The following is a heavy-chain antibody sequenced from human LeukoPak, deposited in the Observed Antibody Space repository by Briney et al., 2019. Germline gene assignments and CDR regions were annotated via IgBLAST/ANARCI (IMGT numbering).Heavy chain of an antibody. D-gene: IGHD6-13*01. CDR2: IYYSGST. J-gene: IGHJ3*02. Sequence: PSETLSLTCTVSGGSISSYYWSWIRQPPGKGLEWIGYIYYSGSTNYNPSLKSRVTISVDTSKSQFSLKLSSVTAADTAVYYCASPMRQQLDLWAFDIWGQGTMVTVSS. CDR3: ASPMRQQLDLWAFDI. CDR1: GGSISSYY. V-gene: IGHV4-59*01.